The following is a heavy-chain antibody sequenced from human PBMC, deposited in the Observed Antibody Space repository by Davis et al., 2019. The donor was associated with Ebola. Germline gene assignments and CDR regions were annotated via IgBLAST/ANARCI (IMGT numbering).Heavy chain of an antibody. J-gene: IGHJ4*02. V-gene: IGHV3-73*01. CDR2: IRSKANSYAP. CDR3: TGNSRYGDYVAEDY. Sequence: GESPKIPCAASGFTFSGSAMHWVRQASGKGLEWVGRIRSKANSYAPAYAPSVKGRFTTTRDDSTNTAYLQMNSLKTEDAAVYYCTGNSRYGDYVAEDYWGQGTLVTVSS. D-gene: IGHD4-17*01. CDR1: GFTFSGSA.